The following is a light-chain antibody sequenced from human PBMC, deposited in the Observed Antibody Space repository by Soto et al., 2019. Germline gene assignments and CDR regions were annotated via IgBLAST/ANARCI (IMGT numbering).Light chain of an antibody. V-gene: IGKV3-15*01. CDR1: QSVSSN. CDR3: QQYHNWPPLT. Sequence: EIVMTQSPATLSVSPGERATLSCRASQSVSSNLAWYQQKPGQAPRLLIYGASTRATGIPARFSGSGSGTEFTLTISSLQSEDFAVYYCQQYHNWPPLTFGGGTNVEIK. J-gene: IGKJ4*01. CDR2: GAS.